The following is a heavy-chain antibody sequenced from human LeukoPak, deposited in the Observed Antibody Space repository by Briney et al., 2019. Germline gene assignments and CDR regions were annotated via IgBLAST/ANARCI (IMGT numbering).Heavy chain of an antibody. CDR1: GGSISTDSYY. CDR2: IWRSGST. D-gene: IGHD3/OR15-3a*01. CDR3: GRHWWDFGLLKAHFDP. J-gene: IGHJ5*02. Sequence: PSETLSLTCAVSGGSISTDSYYWGWIRQPPGKGLEWIGNIWRSGSTYYNPSLKTRVTVSLDKSKNQFSLNLSSVTAADTAVYYCGRHWWDFGLLKAHFDPWGQGTLVTVSS. V-gene: IGHV4-39*01.